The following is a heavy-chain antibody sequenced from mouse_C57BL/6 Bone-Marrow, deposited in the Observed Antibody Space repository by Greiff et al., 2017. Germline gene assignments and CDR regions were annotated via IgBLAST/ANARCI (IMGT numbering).Heavy chain of an antibody. CDR2: IDTENGDT. J-gene: IGHJ1*03. V-gene: IGHV14-4*01. CDR3: TTVNWYFDV. Sequence: VKLQQSGAELVRPGASVKLSCKASGFNIKDDYMNWVKQRPEQGQEWIGWIDTENGDTEYASKFQGKATITADTSSNTAYLQLSSLTSEDTAVYYCTTVNWYFDVCGTETTVTVSS. CDR1: GFNIKDDY.